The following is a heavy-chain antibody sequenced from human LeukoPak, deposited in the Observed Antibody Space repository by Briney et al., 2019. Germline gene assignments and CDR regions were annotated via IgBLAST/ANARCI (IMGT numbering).Heavy chain of an antibody. CDR2: VHYSGST. J-gene: IGHJ4*02. Sequence: TSETLSLTCTVSGGSISSYYWSWIRQPPGKGLEWIGYVHYSGSTNYNPSLKSRVTISVDTSRNQFSLKVNSVTAADTAVYYCARGGAVAGPAVLDYWGQGTLVSVSS. D-gene: IGHD6-19*01. CDR1: GGSISSYY. V-gene: IGHV4-59*01. CDR3: ARGGAVAGPAVLDY.